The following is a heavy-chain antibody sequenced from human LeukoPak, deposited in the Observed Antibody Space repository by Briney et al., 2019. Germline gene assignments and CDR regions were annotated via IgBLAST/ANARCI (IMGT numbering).Heavy chain of an antibody. V-gene: IGHV3-53*05. D-gene: IGHD3-16*01. CDR1: GFTVSSNY. CDR2: IYSGGST. J-gene: IGHJ3*02. CDR3: ARVGDFSVAAFDI. Sequence: GGSLRLSCAASGFTVSSNYMSWVRQAPGKGLEWDSVIYSGGSTYYADSVKGRFTISRDNSKNTLYLQMGSLRAEDMAVYYCARVGDFSVAAFDIWGQGTIVTVSS.